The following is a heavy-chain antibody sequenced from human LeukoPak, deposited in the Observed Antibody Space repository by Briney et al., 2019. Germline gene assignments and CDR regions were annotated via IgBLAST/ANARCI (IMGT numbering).Heavy chain of an antibody. V-gene: IGHV4-34*01. D-gene: IGHD3-10*01. CDR1: GGSFSGYY. J-gene: IGHJ5*02. CDR2: INHSGST. Sequence: SETLSLTGAVYGGSFSGYYWSWIRQPPGKGLEWIGEINHSGSTNYNPSLKSRVTISVDTSKNQFSLKLSSVTAADTAVYYCARVPTMVRGVNGWFDPWGQGTLVTVSS. CDR3: ARVPTMVRGVNGWFDP.